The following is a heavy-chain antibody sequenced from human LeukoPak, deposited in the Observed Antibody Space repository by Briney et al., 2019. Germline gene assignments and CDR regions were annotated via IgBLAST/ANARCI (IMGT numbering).Heavy chain of an antibody. CDR3: TTFDYAAFLI. D-gene: IGHD4/OR15-4a*01. CDR2: IKSKTDGGTR. Sequence: KPGGSLRLSCAVSGFTSSNAWMSWVRQAPGKGLEWVGRIKSKTDGGTRDYAAPVKGRFTISRDDSKNTLYLQMNSLKTEDTAVYYCTTFDYAAFLIWGQGTMVTVSS. V-gene: IGHV3-15*01. J-gene: IGHJ3*02. CDR1: GFTSSNAW.